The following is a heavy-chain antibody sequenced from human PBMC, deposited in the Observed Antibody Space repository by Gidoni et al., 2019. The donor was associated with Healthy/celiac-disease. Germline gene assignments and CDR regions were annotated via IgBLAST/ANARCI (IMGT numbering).Heavy chain of an antibody. V-gene: IGHV1-69*09. J-gene: IGHJ6*02. CDR1: GGTFSSYA. Sequence: QVQLVQSGAEVKKPGSSVKVSCTASGGTFSSYALSWVRQAPGQGLEWMGRIIPILGIANYAQKLQGRVTITADKSTSTAYMELSSLRSEDTAVYYCARDPTADTAMDDYYYYGMDVWGQGTTVTVSS. CDR2: IIPILGIA. D-gene: IGHD5-18*01. CDR3: ARDPTADTAMDDYYYYGMDV.